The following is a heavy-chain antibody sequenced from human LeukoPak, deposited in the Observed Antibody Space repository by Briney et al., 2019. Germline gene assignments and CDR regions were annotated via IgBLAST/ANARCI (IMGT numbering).Heavy chain of an antibody. Sequence: ASVKVSCKVSGYTLTELSMHWVRQAPGKGLEWMGGFDPEDGETIYAQKLQGRVTMTTDTSTSTAYMELRSLRSDDTAVYYCAGDWVITFGGVIIRNDYWGQGTLVTVSS. D-gene: IGHD3-16*02. J-gene: IGHJ4*02. CDR2: FDPEDGET. CDR1: GYTLTELS. CDR3: AGDWVITFGGVIIRNDY. V-gene: IGHV1-24*01.